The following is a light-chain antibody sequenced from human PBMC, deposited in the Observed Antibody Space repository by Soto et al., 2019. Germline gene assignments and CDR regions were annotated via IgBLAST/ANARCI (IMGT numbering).Light chain of an antibody. V-gene: IGLV2-23*03. Sequence: ALTQPASVSGSPGQSITISCTGTSSDVGSYNLVSWYQQHPGKAPKLMIYEGSKRPSGVSNRFSGSKSGNTASLTISGLQAEDEADYYCCSYAGSSTFLYVFGTGTKVTVL. CDR3: CSYAGSSTFLYV. CDR2: EGS. J-gene: IGLJ1*01. CDR1: SSDVGSYNL.